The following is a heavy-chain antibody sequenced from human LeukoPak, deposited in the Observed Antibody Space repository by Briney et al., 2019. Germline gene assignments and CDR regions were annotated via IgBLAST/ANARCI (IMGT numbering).Heavy chain of an antibody. CDR3: AKPPPGVTVSRFDY. J-gene: IGHJ4*02. D-gene: IGHD4-11*01. CDR1: RFTFSSYA. Sequence: GGSLRLSCAASRFTFSSYAMSWVRQAPGKGLEWVSSISGSGGTTYYADSVKGRFTISRDNSKNTLYLQMNSLRAEDTAVYYCAKPPPGVTVSRFDYWGQGTLVTVSS. CDR2: ISGSGGTT. V-gene: IGHV3-23*01.